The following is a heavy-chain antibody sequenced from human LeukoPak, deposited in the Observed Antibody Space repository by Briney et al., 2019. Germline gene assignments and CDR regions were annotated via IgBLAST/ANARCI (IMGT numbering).Heavy chain of an antibody. CDR2: INHSGST. CDR3: ARGGSSDSFDY. D-gene: IGHD3-16*01. Sequence: SETLSLTCTVSGGSISSGGYSWSWIRQPPGKGLEWIGEINHSGSTNYNPSPKSRVTISVDTSKNQFSLKLSSVTAADTAVYYCARGGSSDSFDYWGQGTLVTVSS. V-gene: IGHV4-39*07. J-gene: IGHJ4*02. CDR1: GGSISSGGYS.